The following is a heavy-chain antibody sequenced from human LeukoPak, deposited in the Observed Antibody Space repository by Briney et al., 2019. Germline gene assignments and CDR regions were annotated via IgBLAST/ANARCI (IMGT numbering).Heavy chain of an antibody. J-gene: IGHJ4*02. D-gene: IGHD6-13*01. CDR2: IYTSGST. CDR1: GGSMSRNY. Sequence: SETLSLTCTVSGGSMSRNYWTWIRQPPGEGLEWIGRIYTSGSTNYNPSLKSRVTMSVDTSKNQFSLKLSSVTAADTAVYYCARTYSFYFDYWGQGTLVTVSS. CDR3: ARTYSFYFDY. V-gene: IGHV4-4*07.